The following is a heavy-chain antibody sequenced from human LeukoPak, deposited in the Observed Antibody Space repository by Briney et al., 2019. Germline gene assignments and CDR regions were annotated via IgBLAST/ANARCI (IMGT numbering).Heavy chain of an antibody. D-gene: IGHD6-6*01. Sequence: SETLSLTCTVSGDSISSYYWSWIRQPPGMGLEWIGYIYYSGSTNYNPSLKSRVTISVDTSKNQSSLKLSSVTAADTAVYYCARQSGYSSSFDYWGQGTLVTVSS. CDR3: ARQSGYSSSFDY. CDR1: GDSISSYY. J-gene: IGHJ4*02. V-gene: IGHV4-59*08. CDR2: IYYSGST.